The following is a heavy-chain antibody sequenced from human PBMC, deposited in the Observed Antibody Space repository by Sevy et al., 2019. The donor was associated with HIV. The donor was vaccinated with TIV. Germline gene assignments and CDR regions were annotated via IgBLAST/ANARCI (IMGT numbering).Heavy chain of an antibody. V-gene: IGHV3-33*06. D-gene: IGHD2-15*01. CDR1: GFTFSSYG. CDR3: AKGWILAVGVAAIQY. Sequence: GGSLRLSCAASGFTFSSYGMHWVRQPPGKGLEWVAVIWYDGSNKNYADSVKGRFTISRDNSKNTLYLQMNSLRAEDTAVYYCAKGWILAVGVAAIQYWGQGTLVTVSS. J-gene: IGHJ4*02. CDR2: IWYDGSNK.